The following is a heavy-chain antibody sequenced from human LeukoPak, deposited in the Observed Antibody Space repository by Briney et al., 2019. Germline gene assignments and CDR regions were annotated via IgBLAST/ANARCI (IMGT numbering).Heavy chain of an antibody. D-gene: IGHD6-19*01. J-gene: IGHJ5*01. V-gene: IGHV3-9*01. CDR1: GFTFDDYG. Sequence: GGSLRLSCAASGFTFDDYGMHWVRQPPGKGLEWVSGISWNSGSIGYADSVKGRFTISRDNAKNSLYLQMDILKPEDTAFYYCAKVDGYNSGWYDSWGQGTLVTVSS. CDR2: ISWNSGSI. CDR3: AKVDGYNSGWYDS.